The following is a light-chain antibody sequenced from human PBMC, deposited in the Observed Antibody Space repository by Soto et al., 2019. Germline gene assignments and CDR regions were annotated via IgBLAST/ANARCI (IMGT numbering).Light chain of an antibody. CDR2: RSD. Sequence: QSVLTQPPSASGTPGQRVTISCSGGDSNIGSNYVWWYQQLPGTAPKLLIYRSDERPSGVPDRFSGSKSGNTASLTISGLQAGDEADYYCSSFTGTTSLGVFGGGTKLTVL. V-gene: IGLV1-47*01. J-gene: IGLJ3*02. CDR3: SSFTGTTSLGV. CDR1: DSNIGSNY.